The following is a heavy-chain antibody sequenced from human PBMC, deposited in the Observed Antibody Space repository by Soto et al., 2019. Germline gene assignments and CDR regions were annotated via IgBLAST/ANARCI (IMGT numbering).Heavy chain of an antibody. CDR1: GYTFTDHG. CDR2: VRSYNGNT. V-gene: IGHV1-18*01. J-gene: IGHJ4*02. CDR3: AREVEGSYAPADF. Sequence: QVQLVQSGPEVKKPWASVTGSCKTSGYTFTDHGIDWVRQAPGQGLEWVGWVRSYNGNTNYAYNLKDRVIMTTDASTSTAYVELRGLRSDDTAVYYCAREVEGSYAPADFGGQGTPVTVSS. D-gene: IGHD3-16*01.